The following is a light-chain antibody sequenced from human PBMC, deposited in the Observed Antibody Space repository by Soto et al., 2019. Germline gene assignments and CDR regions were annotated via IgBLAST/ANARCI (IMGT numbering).Light chain of an antibody. J-gene: IGKJ4*01. CDR1: QSVSSNY. V-gene: IGKV3-20*01. Sequence: EIVLTQSPGTLSLSPGERATLSCRASQSVSSNYLAWYQQKPGQAPRLLIYDASNRATGIPARFSGSGSGTDFTLTISSLEPEDFAVYYCQQYGSSPLALTFGGGTKVDIK. CDR2: DAS. CDR3: QQYGSSPLALT.